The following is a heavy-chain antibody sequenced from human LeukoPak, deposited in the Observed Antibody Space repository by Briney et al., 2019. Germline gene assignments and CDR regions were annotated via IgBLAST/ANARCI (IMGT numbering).Heavy chain of an antibody. V-gene: IGHV3-53*01. CDR3: ARDHDYGGNRGFDY. CDR1: GFTFSIYG. CDR2: IYSGGST. J-gene: IGHJ4*02. D-gene: IGHD4-23*01. Sequence: GGSLRLSCAASGFTFSIYGMSWVRQAPGKGLEWVSVIYSGGSTYYADSVKGRFTISRDNSKNTLYLQMNSLRAEDTAVYYCARDHDYGGNRGFDYWGQGTLVTVSS.